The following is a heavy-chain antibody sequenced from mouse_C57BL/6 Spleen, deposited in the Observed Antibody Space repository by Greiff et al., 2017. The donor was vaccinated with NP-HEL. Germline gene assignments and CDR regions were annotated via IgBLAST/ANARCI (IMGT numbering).Heavy chain of an antibody. J-gene: IGHJ4*01. CDR2: ISYDGSN. Sequence: EVKLQESGPGLVKPSQSLSLTCSVTGYSITSGYYWNWIRQFPGNKLEWMGYISYDGSNNYNPSLKNRISITRDTSKNQFFLKLNSVTTEDTATYYCAREAEYYYAMDYWGQGTSVTVSS. D-gene: IGHD6-1*01. V-gene: IGHV3-6*01. CDR1: GYSITSGYY. CDR3: AREAEYYYAMDY.